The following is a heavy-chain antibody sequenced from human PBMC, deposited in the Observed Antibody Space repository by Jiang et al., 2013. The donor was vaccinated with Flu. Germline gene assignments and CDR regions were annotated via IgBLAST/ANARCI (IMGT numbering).Heavy chain of an antibody. V-gene: IGHV1-46*01. CDR2: INPGDGGT. D-gene: IGHD3-10*01. J-gene: IGHJ4*02. CDR1: GYLFTNYY. CDR3: AAYGSGRRGGFDH. Sequence: SGAEVKRPGTSVRLSCKASGYLFTNYYIHWVRQAPGQGLEWMGIINPGDGGTKYAQDILGRATLTSDTSTSTVYMDLNSLRTEDTAVYYCAAYGSGRRGGFDHWGQGTRGHRLL.